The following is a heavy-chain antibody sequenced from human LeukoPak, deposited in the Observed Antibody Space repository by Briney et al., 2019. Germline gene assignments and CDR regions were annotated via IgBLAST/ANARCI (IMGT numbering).Heavy chain of an antibody. V-gene: IGHV1-69*13. CDR2: IIPIFGTA. D-gene: IGHD3-10*01. CDR3: ARGGVPGPRGIDY. J-gene: IGHJ4*02. CDR1: GGTFSSYA. Sequence: GASVRVSCKASGGTFSSYAISWVRQAPGQGLEWMGGIIPIFGTANYAQKFQGRVTITADESTSTAYMELRSLRSDDTAVYYCARGGVPGPRGIDYWGQGTLVTVSS.